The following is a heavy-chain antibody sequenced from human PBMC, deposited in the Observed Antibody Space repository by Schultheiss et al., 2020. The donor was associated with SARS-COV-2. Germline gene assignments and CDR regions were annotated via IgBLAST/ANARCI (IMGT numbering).Heavy chain of an antibody. Sequence: GGSLRLSCAASGFTFSSYAMSWVRQAPGKGLEWVSAISGSGGSTYYADSVKGRFTISRDNSKNTLYLQMNSLRAEDTAVYYCARGGYSGSYYAVDTHEYFQHWGQGTLVTVSS. CDR2: ISGSGGST. V-gene: IGHV3-23*01. CDR1: GFTFSSYA. D-gene: IGHD1-26*01. J-gene: IGHJ1*01. CDR3: ARGGYSGSYYAVDTHEYFQH.